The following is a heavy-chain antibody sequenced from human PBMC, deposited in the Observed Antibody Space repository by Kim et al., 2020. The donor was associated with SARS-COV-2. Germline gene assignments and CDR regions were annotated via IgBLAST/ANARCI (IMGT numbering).Heavy chain of an antibody. J-gene: IGHJ4*02. D-gene: IGHD7-27*01. CDR3: ARLFPFESNWGHVADY. Sequence: SETLSLTCTVSGDSFRSSAYYWGWMRQPPGKGLEWIGSIYYSGRTYYNPSLNNRVTISVDTSKKQFSLRLGSATAADTAVYYCARLFPFESNWGHVADYWGQGTLVTVSS. V-gene: IGHV4-39*01. CDR2: IYYSGRT. CDR1: GDSFRSSAYY.